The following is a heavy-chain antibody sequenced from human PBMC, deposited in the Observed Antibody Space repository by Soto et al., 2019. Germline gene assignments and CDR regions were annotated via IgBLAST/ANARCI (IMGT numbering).Heavy chain of an antibody. D-gene: IGHD2-2*01. CDR3: AKDGPYSTSWTPDY. CDR1: GFTFSSYA. J-gene: IGHJ4*02. Sequence: EVQLLESGGGLVQPGGSLRLSCAASGFTFSSYAMTWVRQAPGKGLEWVSAISASGGNTDYADSMKGRFTNFRDNSKNALYLQMNRLIAEDTATYYCAKDGPYSTSWTPDYWGQGMLVTVSS. CDR2: ISASGGNT. V-gene: IGHV3-23*01.